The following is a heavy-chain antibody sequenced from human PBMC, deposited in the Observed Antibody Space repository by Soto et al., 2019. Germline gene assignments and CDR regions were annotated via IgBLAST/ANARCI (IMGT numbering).Heavy chain of an antibody. V-gene: IGHV3-23*01. CDR3: AQFNHVRYCSSTSFYEGANFDY. J-gene: IGHJ4*02. D-gene: IGHD2-2*01. Sequence: EVQLLESGGGLVQPGGSLRLSCAASGFTFSSYAMSWVRQAPGKGLEWVSAISGSGGSTYYADSVKGRFTISRDNSKNTLYLQMNSLRSGDTAVYYCAQFNHVRYCSSTSFYEGANFDYWGQGTLVTVSS. CDR1: GFTFSSYA. CDR2: ISGSGGST.